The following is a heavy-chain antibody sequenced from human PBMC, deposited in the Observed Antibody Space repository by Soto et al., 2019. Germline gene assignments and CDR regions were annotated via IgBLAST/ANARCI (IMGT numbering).Heavy chain of an antibody. CDR3: AHKGQLVGDWFDP. CDR1: GFSLSTVGVG. J-gene: IGHJ5*02. V-gene: IGHV2-5*01. CDR2: IYWNGDK. Sequence: QITLKESGPTLVKPTQTLTLTCTFSGFSLSTVGVGVGWIRQPPGKALQWLALIYWNGDKYYSPSLTNRLTITKDTSKNQVVLTMTDMDPVDAGTFFCAHKGQLVGDWFDPGGQGTLVTVYS. D-gene: IGHD6-6*01.